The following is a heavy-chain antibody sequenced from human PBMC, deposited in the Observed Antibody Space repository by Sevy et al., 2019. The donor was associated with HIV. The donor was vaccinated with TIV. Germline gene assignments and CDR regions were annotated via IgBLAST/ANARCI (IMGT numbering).Heavy chain of an antibody. Sequence: SETLSLTCAVYGGSFSGYYWSWIRQPPGKGLEWTGEINHSGSTNYNPSLKSRVTISVDTSKNQFSLKLSSVTAADTAVYYCARGGSGIVVVPAGWFDPWGQGTLVTVSS. CDR3: ARGGSGIVVVPAGWFDP. CDR1: GGSFSGYY. J-gene: IGHJ5*02. D-gene: IGHD2-2*01. V-gene: IGHV4-34*01. CDR2: INHSGST.